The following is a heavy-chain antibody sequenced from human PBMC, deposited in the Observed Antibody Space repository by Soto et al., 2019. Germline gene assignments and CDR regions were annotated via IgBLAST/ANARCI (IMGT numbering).Heavy chain of an antibody. J-gene: IGHJ6*02. CDR1: GGSVSSGSYY. D-gene: IGHD5-18*01. V-gene: IGHV4-61*01. CDR2: IYYSGST. CDR3: ARGGGDWIQFLYYYYGMDV. Sequence: QVQLQESGPGLVKPSETLSLTCTVSGGSVSSGSYYWSWIRQPPGKGLEWIGYIYYSGSTNYNPSLKSRVTISVDTSKNQFSLKLSSVTAADTAVYYCARGGGDWIQFLYYYYGMDVWGQGTTVTVSS.